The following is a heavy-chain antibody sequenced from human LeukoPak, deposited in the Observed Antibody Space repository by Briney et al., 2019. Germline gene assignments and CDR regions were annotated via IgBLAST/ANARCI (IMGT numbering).Heavy chain of an antibody. CDR1: GFTFSSYA. V-gene: IGHV3-23*01. J-gene: IGHJ4*02. CDR3: AKGPRTERFGDRHKGKFDY. Sequence: GGSLRLSCGASGFTFSSYAMNWVRQAPGKGLEWVSVISGSGGSTYYADSVKGRFTISRDNSKNTLYLQMNSLRAEDTAVYYCAKGPRTERFGDRHKGKFDYWGQGILVTVSS. D-gene: IGHD3-10*01. CDR2: ISGSGGST.